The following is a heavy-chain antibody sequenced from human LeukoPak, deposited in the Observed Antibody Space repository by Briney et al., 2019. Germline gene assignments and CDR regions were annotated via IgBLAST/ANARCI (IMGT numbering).Heavy chain of an antibody. V-gene: IGHV1-69*13. CDR3: ARGLNFGYFDI. Sequence: SVKVSCKASGGTFSSYAISWVRQAPGQGLEWMGGIIPFFGTVNYAQKFQGRLTITADESTSTAYMELSSLRSDDTAVYYCARGLNFGYFDIWGRGILVTVSS. J-gene: IGHJ2*01. CDR2: IIPFFGTV. CDR1: GGTFSSYA.